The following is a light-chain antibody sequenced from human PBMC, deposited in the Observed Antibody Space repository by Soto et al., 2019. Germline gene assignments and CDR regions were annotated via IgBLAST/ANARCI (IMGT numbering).Light chain of an antibody. V-gene: IGKV3-15*01. CDR3: QQYNSWPPLT. CDR2: GAS. CDR1: QSVSSN. Sequence: EIVMTQSPATLSVSPGERVTLSCRASQSVSSNLGWYQQKPGQAPRLLIYGASTRATGIPDRFSGSGSGTQFTLTISSLQSEDLGIYYCQQYNSWPPLTVGGGTKVEI. J-gene: IGKJ4*01.